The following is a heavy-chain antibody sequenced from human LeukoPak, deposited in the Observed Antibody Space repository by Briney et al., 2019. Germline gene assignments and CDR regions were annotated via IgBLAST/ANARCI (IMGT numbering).Heavy chain of an antibody. D-gene: IGHD5-18*01. CDR1: GFTFSVYA. Sequence: GGSLRLSCAASGFTFSVYAMSWVRQAPGKGLEWVSAISGSGGSTYYADSVKGRFTISRDNSKNTLYLQMNSLRAEDTAVYYCARGGGIQLWLLSETTPKPNWFDPWGQGTLVTVSS. CDR3: ARGGGIQLWLLSETTPKPNWFDP. CDR2: ISGSGGST. V-gene: IGHV3-23*01. J-gene: IGHJ5*02.